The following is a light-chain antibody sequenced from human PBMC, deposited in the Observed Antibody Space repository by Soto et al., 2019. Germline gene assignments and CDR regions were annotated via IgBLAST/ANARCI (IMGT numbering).Light chain of an antibody. CDR2: EVS. V-gene: IGLV2-14*01. CDR1: SSDVGGYNY. CDR3: SSYTSSSTLDVV. Sequence: QSVLTQPASVSGSPGQSITISCTGTSSDVGGYNYVSWYQRHPGKAPKLMIYEVSNRPSGVSNRFSGSKSGNTASLTISGLQAEDEADYYCSSYTSSSTLDVVFGGGTKLTVL. J-gene: IGLJ2*01.